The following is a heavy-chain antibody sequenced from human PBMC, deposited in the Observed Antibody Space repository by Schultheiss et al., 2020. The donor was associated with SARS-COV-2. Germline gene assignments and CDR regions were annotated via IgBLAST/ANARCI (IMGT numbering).Heavy chain of an antibody. CDR2: IDPSDSYT. J-gene: IGHJ4*02. V-gene: IGHV5-10-1*01. CDR1: GYSFTSYW. Sequence: GGSLRLSCKGSGYSFTSYWIGWVRQMPGKGLEWMGRIDPSDSYTNYSPSFQGHVTISADKSISTAYLQWSSLKASDTAMYYCARHPTTVTNGVDYWGQGTLVTVSS. CDR3: ARHPTTVTNGVDY. D-gene: IGHD4-17*01.